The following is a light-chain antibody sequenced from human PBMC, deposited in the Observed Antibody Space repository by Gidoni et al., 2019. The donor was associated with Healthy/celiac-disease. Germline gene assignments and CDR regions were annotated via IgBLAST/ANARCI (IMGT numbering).Light chain of an antibody. V-gene: IGLV3-19*01. CDR1: SLLSFD. CDR3: YSRDSSGKHLV. J-gene: IGLJ2*01. Sequence: SSELTQDPAVSVALGQTVRITCQGDSLLSFDAGWYQQKARQAPVLIIYIKNNRPSGVPDRFSGSTSGNTASLTITGTQAEDEADYFCYSRDSSGKHLVFGGGTKLPVL. CDR2: IKN.